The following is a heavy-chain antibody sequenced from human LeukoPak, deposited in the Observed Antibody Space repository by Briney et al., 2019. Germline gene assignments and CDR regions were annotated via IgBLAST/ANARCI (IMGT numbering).Heavy chain of an antibody. CDR3: ARRDPYYYYYYYMDV. CDR1: GFTFDDYA. CDR2: ISWNSGSI. V-gene: IGHV3-9*01. J-gene: IGHJ6*03. Sequence: GGSLRLSCAASGFTFDDYAMHWVRQAPGKGLEWVSGISWNSGSIGYADSVKGRFTISRDNAKNSLYLQMNSLRAEDTAVYYCARRDPYYYYYYYMDVWGKGTTVTVSS.